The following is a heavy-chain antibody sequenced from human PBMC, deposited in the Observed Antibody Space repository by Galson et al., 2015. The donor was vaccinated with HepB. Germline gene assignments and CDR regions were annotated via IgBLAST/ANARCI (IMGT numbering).Heavy chain of an antibody. J-gene: IGHJ4*02. CDR3: ARGGHSSSSELDY. D-gene: IGHD6-6*01. CDR1: GGSFSGYY. V-gene: IGHV4-34*01. CDR2: INHSGST. Sequence: LSLTCAVYGGSFSGYYWSWIRQPPGKGLEWIGEINHSGSTNYNPSLKSRVTISVDTSKNQFSLKLSSVTAADTAVYYCARGGHSSSSELDYWGQGTLVTVSS.